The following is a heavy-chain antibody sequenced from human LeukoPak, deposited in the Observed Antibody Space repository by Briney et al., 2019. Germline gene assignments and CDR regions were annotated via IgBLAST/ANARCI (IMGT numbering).Heavy chain of an antibody. D-gene: IGHD5-18*01. CDR2: TSWNSNNI. Sequence: GRSPRLSCAASGFSLHDYAMYWVRQVPGKGLEWVAGTSWNSNNIGYADSVRGRFTISRDNAKNYLYLEMNSLRPEDTALYYCAKTLRDTAMVYYFDYWGQGTLVTVSS. J-gene: IGHJ4*02. CDR3: AKTLRDTAMVYYFDY. CDR1: GFSLHDYA. V-gene: IGHV3-9*01.